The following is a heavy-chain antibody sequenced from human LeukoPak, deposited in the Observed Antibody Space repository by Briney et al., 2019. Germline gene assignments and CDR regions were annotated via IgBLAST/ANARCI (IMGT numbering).Heavy chain of an antibody. D-gene: IGHD3-9*01. V-gene: IGHV3-48*02. J-gene: IGHJ5*02. Sequence: GGSLRLSCAASGFTSSSYSMNWVRQAPGQGLEWVSYISRSSRTTYYADTVKGRFTISRDNAKNSLYLQMNSLRDEDTAVYYCARDYDILTGYSRFDRWGKGTLVTVAS. CDR3: ARDYDILTGYSRFDR. CDR1: GFTSSSYS. CDR2: ISRSSRTT.